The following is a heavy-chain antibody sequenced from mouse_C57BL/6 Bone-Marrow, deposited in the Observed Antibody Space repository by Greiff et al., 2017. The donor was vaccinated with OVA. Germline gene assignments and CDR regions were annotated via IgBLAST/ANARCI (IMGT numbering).Heavy chain of an antibody. CDR3: ARHPYYYGSSYHFDY. V-gene: IGHV5-6*01. J-gene: IGHJ2*01. D-gene: IGHD1-1*01. CDR1: GFTFSSYG. Sequence: VQLKESGGDLVKPGGSLKLSCAASGFTFSSYGMSWVRQTPDKRLEWVATISSGGSYTYYPDSVKGRFTISRDNAKNTLYLQMSSLKSEDTAMYYCARHPYYYGSSYHFDYWGQGTTLTVSS. CDR2: ISSGGSYT.